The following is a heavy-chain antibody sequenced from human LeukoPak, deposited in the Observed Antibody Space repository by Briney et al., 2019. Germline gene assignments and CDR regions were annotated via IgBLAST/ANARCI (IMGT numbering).Heavy chain of an antibody. CDR2: IYYTGTT. V-gene: IGHV4-61*05. CDR1: GGSISSSSYY. D-gene: IGHD4-17*01. Sequence: SETLSLTCTVSGGSISSSSYYWGWIRQPPGKGLEWIGYIYYTGTTNYNSSLKSRLTISVDTSSNQFSLRLTSVTAADTAVYYCAKYGDHWNYFDYWGQGTLVTVSS. J-gene: IGHJ4*02. CDR3: AKYGDHWNYFDY.